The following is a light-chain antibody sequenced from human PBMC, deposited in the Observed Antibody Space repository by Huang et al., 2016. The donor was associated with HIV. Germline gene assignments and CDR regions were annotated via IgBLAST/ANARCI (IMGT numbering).Light chain of an antibody. CDR2: VAS. CDR1: QSVGGY. CDR3: QQRSRPFT. Sequence: EIVLTQTPATLSLSPGERATLSCRASQSVGGYLAWYQHKPGQAPRLLIYVASNRTTGIPARFSGSGSETDFTLTINNLEPEDFAVYYCQQRSRPFTFGPGTKVDFK. J-gene: IGKJ3*01. V-gene: IGKV3-11*01.